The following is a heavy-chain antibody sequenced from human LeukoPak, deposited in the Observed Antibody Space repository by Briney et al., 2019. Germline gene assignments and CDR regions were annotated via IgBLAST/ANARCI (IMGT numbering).Heavy chain of an antibody. J-gene: IGHJ6*02. V-gene: IGHV3-30*18. CDR1: GFTFSSSG. Sequence: GRSLRLSCAASGFTFSSSGMHWVRQAPGKGLEWVAVISYDGSNKYYADSVKGRFTISRDNSKNTLYLQMNSLRAEDTAVYYCAKLIDTAMDYYYYYGMDVWGQGTTVTVSS. CDR3: AKLIDTAMDYYYYYGMDV. CDR2: ISYDGSNK. D-gene: IGHD5-18*01.